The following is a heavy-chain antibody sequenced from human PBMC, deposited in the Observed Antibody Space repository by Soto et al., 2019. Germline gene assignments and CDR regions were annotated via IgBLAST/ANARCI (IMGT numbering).Heavy chain of an antibody. V-gene: IGHV1-69*06. CDR3: ARESILTCPNREYYYYYGMDV. CDR2: IIPIFGTA. J-gene: IGHJ6*02. D-gene: IGHD3-9*01. Sequence: SVKVSCKASGGTFSSYAISWVRQAPREGLEWMGGIIPIFGTANYAQKSQGRVTITADKCTSTAYMELSSLRPEDTAVYYCARESILTCPNREYYYYYGMDVWGQATTVTV. CDR1: GGTFSSYA.